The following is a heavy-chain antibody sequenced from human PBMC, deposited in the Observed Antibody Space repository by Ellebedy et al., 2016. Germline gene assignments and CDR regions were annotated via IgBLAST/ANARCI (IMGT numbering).Heavy chain of an antibody. CDR1: GYTFTDYY. CDR3: ARLKSSGSYLYYFDY. CDR2: VNPNSGGT. Sequence: ASVKVSXXVSGYTFTDYYIHWVRQAPGQGLEWMGWVNPNSGGTTYAQKFEGRVTMTRDTSISTAYLQWSSLKASDTAMYYCARLKSSGSYLYYFDYWGQGTLVTVSS. V-gene: IGHV1-2*02. D-gene: IGHD3-10*01. J-gene: IGHJ4*02.